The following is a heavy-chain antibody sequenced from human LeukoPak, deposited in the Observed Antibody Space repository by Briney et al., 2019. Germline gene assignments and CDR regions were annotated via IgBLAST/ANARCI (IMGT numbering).Heavy chain of an antibody. CDR2: IYYSGST. D-gene: IGHD4-11*01. Sequence: SETLSLTCTVSGGSISSYYWSWIRQPPGKGLEWIGYIYYSGSTNYNPSLKSRVTISVDTSKNQFSLKLSSVTAADTAVYYCAREQHYSSFDYWGQGTLVTISS. CDR3: AREQHYSSFDY. V-gene: IGHV4-59*01. CDR1: GGSISSYY. J-gene: IGHJ4*02.